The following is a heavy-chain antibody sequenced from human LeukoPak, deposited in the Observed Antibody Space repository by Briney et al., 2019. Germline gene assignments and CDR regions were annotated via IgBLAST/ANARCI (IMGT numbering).Heavy chain of an antibody. Sequence: GRSLRLSCAASGFTFSSYAMHWVRQAPGKGLEWVAVISYDGSNKYYADSVKGRFTISRDNSKNTLYLQMNSLRAEDTAVYYCARDNYHGSGSYLVWGQGTLVTVSS. D-gene: IGHD3-10*01. J-gene: IGHJ4*02. CDR2: ISYDGSNK. CDR3: ARDNYHGSGSYLV. CDR1: GFTFSSYA. V-gene: IGHV3-30*04.